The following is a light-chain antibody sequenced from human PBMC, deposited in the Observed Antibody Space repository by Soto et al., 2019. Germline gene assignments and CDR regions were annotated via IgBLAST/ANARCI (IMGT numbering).Light chain of an antibody. Sequence: QSVLTQPRSVSGSPGQTVTISCTGTNRDVGTHNYVSWYQQYPGKAPKLLIYDVVKRPSGIPHRFSGSKSGNTASLTVSGLQADDEGDYYCFSFAGGSTFVFGTGTKVTVL. V-gene: IGLV2-11*01. CDR1: NRDVGTHNY. CDR2: DVV. CDR3: FSFAGGSTFV. J-gene: IGLJ1*01.